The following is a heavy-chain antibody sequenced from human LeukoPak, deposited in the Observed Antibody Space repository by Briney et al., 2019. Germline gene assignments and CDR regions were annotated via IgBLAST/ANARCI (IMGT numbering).Heavy chain of an antibody. CDR3: ASNSYGGYDAFDI. Sequence: SVKVSCKASGGTFSSYAISWVRQAPGQGLEWMGRIIPIFGTANYAQKFQGRATITADKSTSTAYMELSSLRSEDTAVYYCASNSYGGYDAFDIWGQGTMVTVSS. V-gene: IGHV1-69*06. CDR1: GGTFSSYA. CDR2: IIPIFGTA. D-gene: IGHD4-23*01. J-gene: IGHJ3*02.